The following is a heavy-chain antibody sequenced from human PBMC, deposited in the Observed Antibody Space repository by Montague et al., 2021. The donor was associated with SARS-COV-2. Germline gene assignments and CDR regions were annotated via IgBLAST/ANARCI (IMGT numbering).Heavy chain of an antibody. CDR2: VSYDGST. J-gene: IGHJ4*02. D-gene: IGHD1-7*01. V-gene: IGHV4-39*01. Sequence: SETLSLTCSVSGGPVTNTWHYWAWIRQPPGKGLEWIGSVSYDGSTYFSPSLKSRVTLSIDTSRNQFSLKLSSATAADTAMYYCANHDRLCRQSNLQIACEIDSWGQGNLVTVPP. CDR3: ANHDRLCRQSNLQIACEIDS. CDR1: GGPVTNTWHY.